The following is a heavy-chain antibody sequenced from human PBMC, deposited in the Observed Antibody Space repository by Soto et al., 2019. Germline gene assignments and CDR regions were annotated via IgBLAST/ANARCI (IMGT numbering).Heavy chain of an antibody. CDR2: IIPIFGTA. CDR1: GGTFSSYS. CDR3: ARDSLIAAGDYYYGMDV. D-gene: IGHD6-6*01. J-gene: IGHJ6*02. Sequence: SVKVSCKASGGTFSSYSISWVRQAPGQGLEWMGGIIPIFGTANYAQKFQGRVTITADESTSTAYMELSSLRSEDTAVYYCARDSLIAAGDYYYGMDVWGQGTTVTVSS. V-gene: IGHV1-69*13.